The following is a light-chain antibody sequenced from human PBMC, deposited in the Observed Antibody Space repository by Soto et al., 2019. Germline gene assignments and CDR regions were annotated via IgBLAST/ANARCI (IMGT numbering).Light chain of an antibody. CDR3: QQYHNYPVT. J-gene: IGKJ2*01. CDR2: KAS. V-gene: IGKV1-5*03. CDR1: QSINSG. Sequence: DIQMTQSPSTLSASVGDRVTITCRASQSINSGLAGYQQTPGKATNLLIYKASSLQSGVPSRFSGSGSGTQFPLTISSLQPDDSAIYYCQQYHNYPVTFGQGTKLEIK.